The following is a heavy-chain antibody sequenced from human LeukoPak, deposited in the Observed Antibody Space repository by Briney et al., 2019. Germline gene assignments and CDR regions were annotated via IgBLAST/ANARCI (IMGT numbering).Heavy chain of an antibody. J-gene: IGHJ4*02. CDR1: GFTFSSYS. D-gene: IGHD6-6*01. Sequence: GGSLRLSCAASGFTFSSYSMNWVRQAPGKGLEWVSTLSTSGAATYYADSVKGRFTISRDNSKNTLYLQMNSLRAEDTAVYYCAGRLEYSSSSPLYWGQGTLVTVSS. CDR2: LSTSGAAT. V-gene: IGHV3-23*01. CDR3: AGRLEYSSSSPLY.